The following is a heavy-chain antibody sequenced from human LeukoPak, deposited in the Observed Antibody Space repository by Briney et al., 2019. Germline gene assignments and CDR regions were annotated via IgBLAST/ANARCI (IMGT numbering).Heavy chain of an antibody. CDR2: ISSSGSTI. D-gene: IGHD3-22*01. J-gene: IGHJ4*02. CDR3: ARVYYYDSSGSDY. CDR1: GFTFSSYE. V-gene: IGHV3-48*03. Sequence: GGSLRLSCAASGFTFSSYEMNWVRQAPGKGLEWVSYISSSGSTIYYADSVKGRFTISRDNAKNSLYLQMNSLRAEDTAVYYCARVYYYDSSGSDYWGQGTLVTVSP.